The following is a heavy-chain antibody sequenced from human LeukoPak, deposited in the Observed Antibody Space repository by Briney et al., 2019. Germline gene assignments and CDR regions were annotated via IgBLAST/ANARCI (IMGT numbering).Heavy chain of an antibody. CDR1: GYTLTELS. CDR3: ARGRGGKYCSGGSCYSYDYYYYMDV. V-gene: IGHV1-24*01. Sequence: ASVKVSCKVSGYTLTELSMHWVRQAPGKGLEWMGGFDPEDGETIYAQKFQGRVTMTEDTSTDTAYMELSSLRSEDTAVYYCARGRGGKYCSGGSCYSYDYYYYMDVWGKGTTVTVSS. D-gene: IGHD2-15*01. CDR2: FDPEDGET. J-gene: IGHJ6*03.